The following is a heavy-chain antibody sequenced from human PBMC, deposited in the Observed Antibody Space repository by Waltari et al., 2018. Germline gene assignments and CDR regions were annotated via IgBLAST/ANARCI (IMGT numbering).Heavy chain of an antibody. D-gene: IGHD3-22*01. Sequence: QVQLVESGGGVVQPGGSLRLSCAASGFPFSSYGMHCVRQAPGKGLEWVAFIRYDGSNKYYADSVKGRFTISRDNSQNTLYLQMNSLRAEDTAVYYCAKDESYYYDSGMVDYWGQGTLVTVSS. V-gene: IGHV3-30*02. CDR1: GFPFSSYG. CDR2: IRYDGSNK. J-gene: IGHJ4*02. CDR3: AKDESYYYDSGMVDY.